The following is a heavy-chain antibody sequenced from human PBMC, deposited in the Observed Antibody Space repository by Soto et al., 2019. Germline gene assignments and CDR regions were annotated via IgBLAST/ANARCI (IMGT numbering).Heavy chain of an antibody. Sequence: KVSCKASGDTFSVCTINWVRQAPGLGLEWVGRINPIVSMSNYAQKFQGRVTMTADKSTSTAYMELRSLRSDDTAMYFCAASYGSGYRAFDYWGQGALVTVSS. J-gene: IGHJ4*02. D-gene: IGHD3-10*01. V-gene: IGHV1-69*02. CDR1: GDTFSVCT. CDR2: INPIVSMS. CDR3: AASYGSGYRAFDY.